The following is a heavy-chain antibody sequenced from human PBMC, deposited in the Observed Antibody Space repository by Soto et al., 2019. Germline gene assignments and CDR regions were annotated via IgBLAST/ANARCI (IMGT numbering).Heavy chain of an antibody. CDR3: ARPTFFFGSESYSANGYAMDV. V-gene: IGHV3-48*01. D-gene: IGHD3-10*01. CDR1: GFTFSSYS. J-gene: IGHJ6*02. CDR2: ISSSSSTM. Sequence: AGGSLRLSCAASGFTFSSYSMNWVRQAPGKGLEWISYISSSSSTMYYADSVEGRFTVSRDNAKNSLSLQMNSLRAEDTAVYYCARPTFFFGSESYSANGYAMDVWGQGTTVIVSS.